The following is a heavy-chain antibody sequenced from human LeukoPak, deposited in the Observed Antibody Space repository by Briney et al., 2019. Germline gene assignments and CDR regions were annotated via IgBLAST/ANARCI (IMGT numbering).Heavy chain of an antibody. CDR1: GFTLSTYW. Sequence: GGSLRLSCAASGFTLSTYWMTWVRQAPGKGLEWVANIKQDGSEKYYVDSVKGRFTISRDNAKNSLYLQMNSLRAEDTAVYYCAELGITMIGGVWGKGTTVTISS. J-gene: IGHJ6*04. CDR3: AELGITMIGGV. CDR2: IKQDGSEK. V-gene: IGHV3-7*01. D-gene: IGHD3-10*02.